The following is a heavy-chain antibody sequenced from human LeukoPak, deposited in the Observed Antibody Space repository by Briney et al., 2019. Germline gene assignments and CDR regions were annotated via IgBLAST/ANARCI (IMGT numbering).Heavy chain of an antibody. Sequence: SETLSLTCTVSGGSISSSSYYWGWIRQPPGKGLEWIGYIYYSGSTNYNPSLKSRVTISVDTSKNQFSLTLNSVTAADTAVYYCARVITVRGVIFDYWGQGTLVTVSS. V-gene: IGHV4-61*05. J-gene: IGHJ4*02. CDR1: GGSISSSSYY. CDR3: ARVITVRGVIFDY. CDR2: IYYSGST. D-gene: IGHD3-16*01.